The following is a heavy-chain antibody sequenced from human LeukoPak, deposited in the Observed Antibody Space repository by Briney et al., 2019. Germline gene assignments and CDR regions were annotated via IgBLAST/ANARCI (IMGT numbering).Heavy chain of an antibody. CDR3: ARRPEIQLWLHVDY. CDR2: IIPIFGTA. J-gene: IGHJ4*02. Sequence: ASVKVSCKASGGTFSSYAISWVRQAPGQGLEWTGGIIPIFGTANYAQKFQGRVTITADESTSTAYMELSSLRSEDTAVYYCARRPEIQLWLHVDYWGQGTLVTVSS. CDR1: GGTFSSYA. D-gene: IGHD5-18*01. V-gene: IGHV1-69*13.